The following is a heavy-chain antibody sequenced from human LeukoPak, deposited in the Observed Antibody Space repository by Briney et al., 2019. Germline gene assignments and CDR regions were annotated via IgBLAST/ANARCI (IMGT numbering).Heavy chain of an antibody. D-gene: IGHD6-13*01. V-gene: IGHV1-24*01. J-gene: IGHJ4*02. CDR1: GYTLTELS. Sequence: GASVKDSCKVSGYTLTELSMHWVRQAPGKGLEWMGGFDPEDGETIYAQKFQGRVTMTEDTSTDTAYMELSSLRSEDTAVYYCARDREQLVLETEFDYWGQGTLVTVSS. CDR3: ARDREQLVLETEFDY. CDR2: FDPEDGET.